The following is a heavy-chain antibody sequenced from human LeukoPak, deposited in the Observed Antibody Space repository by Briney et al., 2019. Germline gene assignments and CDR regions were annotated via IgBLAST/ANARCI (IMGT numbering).Heavy chain of an antibody. CDR2: IYSGGST. CDR3: ASRYCSGGSCYLVHYYYGMDV. CDR1: GFTVSSNY. J-gene: IGHJ6*02. V-gene: IGHV3-53*01. D-gene: IGHD2-15*01. Sequence: GGSLRLSCAASGFTVSSNYMSWVRQAPGKGLEWVSVIYSGGSTYYADSVKGRFTIPRDNSKNTLYLQMNSLRAEDTAVYYCASRYCSGGSCYLVHYYYGMDVWGQGTTVTVSS.